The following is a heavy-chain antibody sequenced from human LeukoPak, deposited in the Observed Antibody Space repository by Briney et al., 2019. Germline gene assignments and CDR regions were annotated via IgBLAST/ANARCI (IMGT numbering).Heavy chain of an antibody. V-gene: IGHV5-51*01. CDR3: ARHGVRGYTNGYFDY. Sequence: GESLKISCKGSGYSFTSYWIGWVRQMPGKGLEWMGNIYPGDSDTRYSPSFQGQVTISADKSISTAYLQWSSLKASDTAMYYCARHGVRGYTNGYFDYWGQGTLVTVSS. D-gene: IGHD5-18*01. CDR1: GYSFTSYW. CDR2: IYPGDSDT. J-gene: IGHJ4*02.